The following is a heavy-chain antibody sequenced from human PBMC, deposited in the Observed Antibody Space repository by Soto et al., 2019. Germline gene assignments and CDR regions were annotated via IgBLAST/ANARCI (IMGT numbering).Heavy chain of an antibody. V-gene: IGHV3-48*02. J-gene: IGHJ6*02. CDR3: ARGGSSSENGMDV. Sequence: EVQLVESGGGLVQPGGSLRLSCAASGFTFSTYSMNWVRQAPGKGLEWVSYISSRSYTIYYVDSVKGRFTISRDNAKNPLSLQMNSLRDEDTAVYYCARGGSSSENGMDVWGQGTTVTVSS. D-gene: IGHD6-6*01. CDR1: GFTFSTYS. CDR2: ISSRSYTI.